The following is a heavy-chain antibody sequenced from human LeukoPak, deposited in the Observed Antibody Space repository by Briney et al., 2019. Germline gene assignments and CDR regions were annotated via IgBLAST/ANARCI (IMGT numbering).Heavy chain of an antibody. V-gene: IGHV3-15*01. D-gene: IGHD6-13*01. CDR2: TKSKTDGGTT. Sequence: KTGGSLRLSCAASGFTFSNAWMSWVRQAPGKGLEWVGRTKSKTDGGTTDYAAPVKVRFTISRDDSKNTLYLQMNSLKTEDTAVYYCTTGVAASGISYWGQGTLVTVSS. CDR3: TTGVAASGISY. CDR1: GFTFSNAW. J-gene: IGHJ4*02.